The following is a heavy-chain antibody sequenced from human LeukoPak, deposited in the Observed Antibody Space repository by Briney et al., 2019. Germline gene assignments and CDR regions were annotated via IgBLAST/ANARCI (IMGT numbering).Heavy chain of an antibody. CDR3: ARDAMTSVTTSPYYFDY. CDR2: IYPSGDLT. CDR1: GYTFNSYY. V-gene: IGHV1-46*02. Sequence: ASVKVSCKASGYTFNSYYMHWVRPAPGQGLEWMGIIYPSGDLTSYAQKFQGRVTMTKDTSTSTVYMELSSLRSGDTAVFYCARDAMTSVTTSPYYFDYWGQGTLVTVSS. D-gene: IGHD4-17*01. J-gene: IGHJ4*02.